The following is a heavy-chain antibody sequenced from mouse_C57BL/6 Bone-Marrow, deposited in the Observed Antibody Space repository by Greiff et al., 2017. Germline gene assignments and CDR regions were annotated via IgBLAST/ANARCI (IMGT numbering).Heavy chain of an antibody. V-gene: IGHV3-6*01. J-gene: IGHJ4*01. CDR1: GYSIPSGYY. CDR3: ARGGGYYYAMDY. Sequence: DVQLQESGPGLVKPSQSLSLTCSVTGYSIPSGYYWNWIRQFPGNKLEWMGYISYDGSNNYNPSLKNRISITRDTSKNQFFLKLNSVTTEDTATYYCARGGGYYYAMDYWGQGTSVTVSS. CDR2: ISYDGSN.